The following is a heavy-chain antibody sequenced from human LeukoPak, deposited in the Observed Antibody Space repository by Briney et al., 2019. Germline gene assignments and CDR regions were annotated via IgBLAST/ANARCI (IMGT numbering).Heavy chain of an antibody. Sequence: PSETLSLTCTVSGGSISSSSYYWGWIRQPPGMGLEWIGSIYYTGNTYYNASLKSQVSISIDTSKNQFSLKLTSVTAADTAVYYCARQTGSGLFILPGGQGTLVTVSS. CDR2: IYYTGNT. D-gene: IGHD3/OR15-3a*01. J-gene: IGHJ4*02. CDR1: GGSISSSSYY. V-gene: IGHV4-39*01. CDR3: ARQTGSGLFILP.